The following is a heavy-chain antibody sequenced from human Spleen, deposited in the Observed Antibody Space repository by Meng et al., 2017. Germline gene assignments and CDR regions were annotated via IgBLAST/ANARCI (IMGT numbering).Heavy chain of an antibody. J-gene: IGHJ4*02. D-gene: IGHD3-16*01. V-gene: IGHV1-18*01. CDR3: ARDGGYGDVDY. Sequence: ASVKVSCKASGYTFTSYDINWVRQATGQGLEWMGWISAYNGNTNYGQKFQGRATMTTDTSTSTAYMEVRSLRSDDTAVYFCARDGGYGDVDYWGQGTLVTVSS. CDR2: ISAYNGNT. CDR1: GYTFTSYD.